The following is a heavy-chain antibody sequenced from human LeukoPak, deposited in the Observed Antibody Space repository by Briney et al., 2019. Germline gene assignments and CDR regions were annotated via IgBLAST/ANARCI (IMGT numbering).Heavy chain of an antibody. CDR2: ISGSGGST. V-gene: IGHV3-23*01. D-gene: IGHD2-15*01. CDR3: AKHKRVVVAAASDY. CDR1: GFTFSSYA. J-gene: IGHJ4*02. Sequence: AGGSLRLSCAASGFTFSSYAMSWVRQAPGKGLEWVSAISGSGGSTYYADSVKGRFTISRDNSKNTLYLQMNSLRAEDTAVYYCAKHKRVVVAAASDYWGQGTLVTVSS.